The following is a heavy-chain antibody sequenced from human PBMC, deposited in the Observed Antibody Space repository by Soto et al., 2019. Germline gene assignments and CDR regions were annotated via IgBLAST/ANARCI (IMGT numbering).Heavy chain of an antibody. CDR2: INHSGST. V-gene: IGHV4-34*01. D-gene: IGHD2-21*01. J-gene: IGHJ4*02. Sequence: SETLSLTCAVYGGSFSGYYWSWIRQPPGKGLEWIGEINHSGSTNYNPSLKSRVTISVDTSKNQFSLKLSSVTAADTAVYYCARGLAILGFDYWGLGTQVTVPQ. CDR3: ARGLAILGFDY. CDR1: GGSFSGYY.